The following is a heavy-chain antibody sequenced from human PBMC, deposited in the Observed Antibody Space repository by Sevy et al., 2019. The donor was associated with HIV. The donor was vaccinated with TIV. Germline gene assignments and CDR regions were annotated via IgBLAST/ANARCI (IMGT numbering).Heavy chain of an antibody. CDR1: GDSISSYY. CDR3: ARGHGDYCSAVSCYPDDGMDV. V-gene: IGHV4-4*07. Sequence: SETLSLTCTVSGDSISSYYWSWIRQPAGKGLEWIGRIYTTGGTNYNPSLNSRVTMSVDTSKNQFSLKLTSVTAADTAVYYCARGHGDYCSAVSCYPDDGMDVWGQGTTVTVSS. D-gene: IGHD2-15*01. CDR2: IYTTGGT. J-gene: IGHJ6*02.